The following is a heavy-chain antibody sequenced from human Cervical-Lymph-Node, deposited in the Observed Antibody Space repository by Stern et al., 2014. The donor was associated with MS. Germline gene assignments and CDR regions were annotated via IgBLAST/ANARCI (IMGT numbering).Heavy chain of an antibody. J-gene: IGHJ6*02. CDR2: LWYAGSNK. CDR1: GFTLSSYG. D-gene: IGHD2-8*01. CDR3: ARGGFCTDAACYEFDGMDV. Sequence: VQLEESGGGVVQPGTSLRLSCAASGFTLSSYGMHWVRQAPCKALEWVALLWYAGSNKYYADSVKGRFTISRDNSKDTVYLQMNSLRVEDTALYYCARGGFCTDAACYEFDGMDVWGQGTTVTVPS. V-gene: IGHV3-33*01.